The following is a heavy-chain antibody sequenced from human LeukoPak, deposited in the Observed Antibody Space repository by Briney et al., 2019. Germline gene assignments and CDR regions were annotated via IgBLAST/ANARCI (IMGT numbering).Heavy chain of an antibody. J-gene: IGHJ4*02. CDR3: VREMGGYPFDH. Sequence: GGSLRLSCAASGLTFSSYEMNWVRHAPGKGREGVSYISSSGSTIVYAESVKGRFTISRDNAKTSLYLQMNSLRAEETAIYYCVREMGGYPFDHWGQGTLVTVSS. CDR2: ISSSGSTI. V-gene: IGHV3-48*03. D-gene: IGHD5-12*01. CDR1: GLTFSSYE.